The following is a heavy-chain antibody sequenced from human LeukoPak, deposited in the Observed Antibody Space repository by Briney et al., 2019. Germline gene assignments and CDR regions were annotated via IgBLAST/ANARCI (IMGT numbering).Heavy chain of an antibody. Sequence: GGSLRLSCAASGFSFSNFYMNWVRQAPGKGPEWVSSISSSSSYIYYADSVKGRFTISRDNAKNSLYLQMNSLRAEDTAVYYCASGRCTNGVCYKGYYWGQGTLVTVSS. V-gene: IGHV3-21*01. D-gene: IGHD2-8*01. J-gene: IGHJ4*02. CDR3: ASGRCTNGVCYKGYY. CDR2: ISSSSSYI. CDR1: GFSFSNFY.